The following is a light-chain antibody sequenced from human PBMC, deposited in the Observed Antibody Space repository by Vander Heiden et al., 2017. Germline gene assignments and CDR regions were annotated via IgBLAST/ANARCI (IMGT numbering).Light chain of an antibody. Sequence: ELVLTQSPATLSLSPGERATLSCRASQSVSSYLAWYQQKPGQAPRLLIYDASNRATGIPARFRGSESGTDFTLTISSLEPEDFAVYYCQQRSNWPPWTFGQGTKVEIK. J-gene: IGKJ1*01. CDR2: DAS. V-gene: IGKV3-11*01. CDR1: QSVSSY. CDR3: QQRSNWPPWT.